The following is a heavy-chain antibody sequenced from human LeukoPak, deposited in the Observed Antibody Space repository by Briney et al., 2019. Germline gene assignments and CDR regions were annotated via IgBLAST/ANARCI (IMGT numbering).Heavy chain of an antibody. CDR2: IYYSGST. Sequence: SETLSLTCTVSGGSISSYYWSWIRQPPGKGLEWIGYIYYSGSTNYNPSLKSRVTISVDTSKNQFSLKLSSVTAADTAVYYCARDDYYDSSGYYWGQGTLVTVSS. V-gene: IGHV4-59*12. D-gene: IGHD3-22*01. CDR1: GGSISSYY. J-gene: IGHJ4*02. CDR3: ARDDYYDSSGYY.